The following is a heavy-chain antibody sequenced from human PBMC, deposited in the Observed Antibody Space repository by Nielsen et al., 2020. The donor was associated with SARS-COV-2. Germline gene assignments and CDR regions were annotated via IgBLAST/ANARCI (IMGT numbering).Heavy chain of an antibody. J-gene: IGHJ4*02. CDR2: IRRNADNYAT. CDR3: SRQTVSCHDY. D-gene: IGHD1-14*01. Sequence: GESLKISCAASGFTFSDSHIHWVRQASGKGLEWVARIRRNADNYATEYAVSVKGRFTISRDDSKNTAYLQMNSLNTDDTAVYYCSRQTVSCHDYWGQGTLVTVSS. CDR1: GFTFSDSH. V-gene: IGHV3-73*01.